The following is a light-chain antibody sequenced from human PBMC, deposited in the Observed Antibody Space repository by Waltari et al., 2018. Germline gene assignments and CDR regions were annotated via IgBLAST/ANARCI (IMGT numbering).Light chain of an antibody. CDR2: VSS. CDR1: QGLSTY. J-gene: IGKJ1*01. V-gene: IGKV1-8*01. Sequence: AILMTHSRSSFSAYTADRVTISRRASQGLSTYLAWYQLKPGKAPKLLIYVSSTLRSGVPSRFSGSGSGTDFTLTINNLQSEDSATYSCQQYFSFPWTFGQGTKVEIK. CDR3: QQYFSFPWT.